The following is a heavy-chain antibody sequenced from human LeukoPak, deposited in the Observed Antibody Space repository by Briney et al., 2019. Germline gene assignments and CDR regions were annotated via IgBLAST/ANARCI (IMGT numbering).Heavy chain of an antibody. CDR2: IGGRDGST. CDR1: GFTFSSYG. Sequence: GGSLRLSCAASGFTFSSYGMSWVRQAPGKGLEWVSAIGGRDGSTYYADSVKGRFTISRDNSKNTLYLQMNSLRAEDTAVYYCAKGLYGDYEAYYFDYWGQGTLVTVSS. V-gene: IGHV3-23*01. CDR3: AKGLYGDYEAYYFDY. J-gene: IGHJ4*02. D-gene: IGHD4-17*01.